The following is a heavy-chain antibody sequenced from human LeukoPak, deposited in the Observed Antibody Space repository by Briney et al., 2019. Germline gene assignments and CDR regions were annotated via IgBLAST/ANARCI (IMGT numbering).Heavy chain of an antibody. CDR1: GGSISSGDYY. V-gene: IGHV4-30-4*01. CDR3: ARPYYYDSRIDP. J-gene: IGHJ5*02. CDR2: MYYSGST. Sequence: SETLSLTCTVSGGSISSGDYYWSWIRQPPGKGLEWIEYMYYSGSTYYNPSLKSRVTMSADTSKNQLSLKLSSVTAADTAVYYCARPYYYDSRIDPWGQGILVTVSS. D-gene: IGHD3-22*01.